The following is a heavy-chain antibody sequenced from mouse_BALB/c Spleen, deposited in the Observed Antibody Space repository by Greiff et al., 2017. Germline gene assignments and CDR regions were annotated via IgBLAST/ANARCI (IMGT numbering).Heavy chain of an antibody. Sequence: EVKLMESGAELVKPGASVKLSCTASGFNIKDTYMHWVKQRPEQGLEWIGRIDPANGNTKYDPKFQGKATITADTSSNTAYLQLSSLTSEDTAVYYCARSDLLPHAMDYWGQGTSVTVSS. V-gene: IGHV14-3*02. CDR2: IDPANGNT. J-gene: IGHJ4*01. D-gene: IGHD1-1*01. CDR3: ARSDLLPHAMDY. CDR1: GFNIKDTY.